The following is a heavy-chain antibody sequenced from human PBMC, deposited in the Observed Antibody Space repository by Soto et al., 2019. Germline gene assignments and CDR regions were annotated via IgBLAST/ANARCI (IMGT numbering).Heavy chain of an antibody. D-gene: IGHD5-12*01. CDR1: GFSASDHY. CDR3: ARGIYAGPYYYGMDV. Sequence: PGGSLRLSXAASGFSASDHYMEWVRQAPGKGLEWVGRIRNKANSYTTQYAASVEGRFTISRDDSDNSVYLQMNSLKTEDTAVYYCARGIYAGPYYYGMDVWGQGTTVTVSS. CDR2: IRNKANSYTT. V-gene: IGHV3-72*01. J-gene: IGHJ6*02.